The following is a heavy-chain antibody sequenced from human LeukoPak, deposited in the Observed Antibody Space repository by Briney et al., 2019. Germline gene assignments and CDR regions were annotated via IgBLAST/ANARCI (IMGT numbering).Heavy chain of an antibody. CDR1: GYTFTRYD. Sequence: SVRVSCKASGYTFTRYDINWVRQAPGQGLEWMGWIIPILGSANYAQSFQGRVTMTADESTSTAYMELSSLRSEDTAVYYCATSSRTYSSADYWGQGTLVTVSS. V-gene: IGHV1-69*11. CDR3: ATSSRTYSSADY. D-gene: IGHD6-25*01. J-gene: IGHJ4*02. CDR2: IIPILGSA.